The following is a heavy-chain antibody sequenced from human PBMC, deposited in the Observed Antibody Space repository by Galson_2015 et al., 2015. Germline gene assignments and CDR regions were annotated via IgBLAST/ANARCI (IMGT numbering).Heavy chain of an antibody. CDR1: GFTFSSYA. J-gene: IGHJ4*02. V-gene: IGHV3-23*01. D-gene: IGHD6-19*01. CDR2: ISGSGGST. CDR3: ANPPIAVAGGDC. Sequence: SLRLSCAASGFTFSSYAMSWVRQAPGKGLEWVSAISGSGGSTYYADSVKGRFTISRDNSKNTLYLQMNSLRAEDTAVYYCANPPIAVAGGDCWGQGTLVTVSS.